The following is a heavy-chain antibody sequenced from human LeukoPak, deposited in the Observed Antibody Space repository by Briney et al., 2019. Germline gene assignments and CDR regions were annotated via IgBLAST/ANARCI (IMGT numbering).Heavy chain of an antibody. CDR2: IYVTGNT. J-gene: IGHJ3*01. CDR1: GDSINNYN. Sequence: SETLSLTCTISGDSINNYNWNWIRQPAGKGLEWIGRIYVTGNTNYNPSLKSRVAMSVDTSKNHFSLRLTSVTAADTAVYYCARAFTIFGAEGFDVWGQGTFVTVSS. D-gene: IGHD3-3*01. V-gene: IGHV4-4*07. CDR3: ARAFTIFGAEGFDV.